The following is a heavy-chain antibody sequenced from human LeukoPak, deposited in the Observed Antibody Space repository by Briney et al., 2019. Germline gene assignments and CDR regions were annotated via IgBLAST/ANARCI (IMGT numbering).Heavy chain of an antibody. D-gene: IGHD6-19*01. CDR1: GYTFTSFA. V-gene: IGHV7-4-1*02. J-gene: IGHJ5*02. Sequence: ASVKVSCKASGYTFTSFAMNWVRQAPGQGLEWMGWINTNTGNPTYAQGFTGRFVFSLDTSVSTAYLQISSLKAEDTAVYYCARESSSYSSGWSGLGGIDWFDPWGQGTLVTVSS. CDR3: ARESSSYSSGWSGLGGIDWFDP. CDR2: INTNTGNP.